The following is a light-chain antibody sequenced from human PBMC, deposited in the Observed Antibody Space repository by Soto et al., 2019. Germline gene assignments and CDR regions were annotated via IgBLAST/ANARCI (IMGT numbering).Light chain of an antibody. V-gene: IGLV2-14*01. J-gene: IGLJ1*01. Sequence: QSALTQPRSVSGSPGQSVTISCTGTSTDVGGYNYVSWYQQHPGKAPKLMIYEVSNRPSGVSNRFSGSKSGNTASLTISGLQAEDKADYYCSSYTSSSSNFVFGSGTKLTVL. CDR1: STDVGGYNY. CDR2: EVS. CDR3: SSYTSSSSNFV.